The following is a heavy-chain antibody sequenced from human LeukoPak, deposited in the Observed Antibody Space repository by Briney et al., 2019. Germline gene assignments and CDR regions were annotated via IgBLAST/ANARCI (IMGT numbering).Heavy chain of an antibody. CDR3: AKVLTGSQDY. V-gene: IGHV3-23*01. D-gene: IGHD1-14*01. CDR1: GFTFNSYA. CDR2: IGGDGENT. J-gene: IGHJ4*02. Sequence: GGSLRLSCAASGFTFNSYALSWVRQAPGTGLEWVSTIGGDGENTYYADSVKGRFTISRDSSKNTVYLHMKSLRAEDTAVYFCAKVLTGSQDYWGQGTLVTVTS.